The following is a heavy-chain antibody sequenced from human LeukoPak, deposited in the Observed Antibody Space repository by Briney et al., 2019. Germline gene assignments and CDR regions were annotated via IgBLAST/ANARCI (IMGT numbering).Heavy chain of an antibody. Sequence: PGGSLRLSCAASGFSFDDYGMSWVRQAPGKGLEWVSGISWNSGSIGYADSVKGRFTISRDNAKNSLYLQMNSLRAEDMALYYCAKDLYPAAAGTGSIDYWGQGTLVTVSS. CDR1: GFSFDDYG. D-gene: IGHD6-13*01. V-gene: IGHV3-9*03. CDR3: AKDLYPAAAGTGSIDY. CDR2: ISWNSGSI. J-gene: IGHJ4*02.